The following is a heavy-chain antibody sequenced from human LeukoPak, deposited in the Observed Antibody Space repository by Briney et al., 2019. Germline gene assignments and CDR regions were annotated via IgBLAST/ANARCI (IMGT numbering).Heavy chain of an antibody. J-gene: IGHJ4*02. D-gene: IGHD3-16*02. V-gene: IGHV1-18*01. Sequence: ASVKVSCKASGYTFTSYGISWVRQAPGQGLEWMGWISAYNGNTNYAQKLQGRVTMTTDTSTRTAYMELRSLRSDDTAVFYCARDQYDSVWGSYRPYFDYWGQGTLVTVSS. CDR3: ARDQYDSVWGSYRPYFDY. CDR2: ISAYNGNT. CDR1: GYTFTSYG.